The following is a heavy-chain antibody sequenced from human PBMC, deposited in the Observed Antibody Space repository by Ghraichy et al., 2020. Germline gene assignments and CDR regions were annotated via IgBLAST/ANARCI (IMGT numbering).Heavy chain of an antibody. J-gene: IGHJ4*02. V-gene: IGHV1-2*02. D-gene: IGHD6-19*01. CDR2: INPNSGGT. CDR3: ARIHSSGWYPWVSWSFPSGGTANYFDY. CDR1: GYTFTGYY. Sequence: ASVKVSCKASGYTFTGYYMHWVRQAPGQGLEWMGWINPNSGGTNYAQKFQGRVTMTRDTSISTAYMELSRLRSDDTAVYYCARIHSSGWYPWVSWSFPSGGTANYFDYWGQGTLVTVSS.